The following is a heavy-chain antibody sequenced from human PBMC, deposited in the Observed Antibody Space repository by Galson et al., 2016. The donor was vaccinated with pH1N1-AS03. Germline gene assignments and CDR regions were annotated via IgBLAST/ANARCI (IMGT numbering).Heavy chain of an antibody. D-gene: IGHD3-3*01. Sequence: SLRLSCATSGFTFSSYAMFWVRQAPGKGLEWVSSISGSGISTYYADSVKGRFTISRDNSRNTVYLQMNSLRVEDTATYYCAKDQSHIIPLSGALSWGQGTLVTVS. CDR2: ISGSGIST. CDR1: GFTFSSYA. V-gene: IGHV3-23*01. J-gene: IGHJ5*02. CDR3: AKDQSHIIPLSGALS.